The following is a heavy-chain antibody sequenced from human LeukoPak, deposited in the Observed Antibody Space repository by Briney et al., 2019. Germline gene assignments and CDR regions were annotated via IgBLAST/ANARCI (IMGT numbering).Heavy chain of an antibody. D-gene: IGHD3-22*01. CDR1: GFTFSGYT. CDR3: ARGTSDDSSGYYLPEYFQH. V-gene: IGHV3-30-3*01. CDR2: ISYDGSNK. Sequence: PGGSLRLSCAASGFTFSGYTMHWVRQAPGKGLEWVAVISYDGSNKYYADSVKGRFTISRDNSKNTLYLQMNSLRAEDTAVYSCARGTSDDSSGYYLPEYFQHWGQGTLVTVSS. J-gene: IGHJ1*01.